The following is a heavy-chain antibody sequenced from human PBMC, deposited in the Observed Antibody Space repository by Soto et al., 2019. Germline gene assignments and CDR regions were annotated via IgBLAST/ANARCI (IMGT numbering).Heavy chain of an antibody. CDR3: STVTTGSYDWFDP. CDR1: GFTFSTYY. V-gene: IGHV3-74*01. D-gene: IGHD1-26*01. J-gene: IGHJ5*02. CDR2: INSDGSRT. Sequence: EVQLVESGGGLGQPGGSLRLSCAASGFTFSTYYMHWVRQAPGKGLVWVSRINSDGSRTNYADSVKGRFTTFRDNAKNTLYLQLNSLTAEDTAVYYGSTVTTGSYDWFDPWGQGTLFTVSS.